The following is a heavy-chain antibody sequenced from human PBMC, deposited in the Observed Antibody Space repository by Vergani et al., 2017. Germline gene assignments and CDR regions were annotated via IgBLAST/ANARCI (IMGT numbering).Heavy chain of an antibody. Sequence: QVQLHESGPGLVKPSQTLSLTCTVSGGSITSGSFYWSWIRQPAGKGLEWIGRIHSSGTTNYNPSLKSRVTLSVDTSKNQFYLKLSSVTAADTAVYYCARNYGSGSYYLNWFDPWGQGTLVTVSS. CDR2: IHSSGTT. D-gene: IGHD3-10*01. CDR3: ARNYGSGSYYLNWFDP. V-gene: IGHV4-61*02. J-gene: IGHJ5*02. CDR1: GGSITSGSFY.